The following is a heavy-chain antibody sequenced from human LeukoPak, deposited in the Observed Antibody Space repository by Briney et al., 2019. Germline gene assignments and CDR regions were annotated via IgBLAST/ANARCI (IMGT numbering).Heavy chain of an antibody. CDR3: ASSFLILDY. D-gene: IGHD3-3*01. Sequence: PGGSLRLSCAASGLTFSSHEINWVRQAPGKGLEWVSYISSSGTTIYYADSVKGRFTISRDNAKNSAYLQMNSLRAEDTAVYYCASSFLILDYWGQGTLVIVSS. J-gene: IGHJ4*02. V-gene: IGHV3-48*03. CDR1: GLTFSSHE. CDR2: ISSSGTTI.